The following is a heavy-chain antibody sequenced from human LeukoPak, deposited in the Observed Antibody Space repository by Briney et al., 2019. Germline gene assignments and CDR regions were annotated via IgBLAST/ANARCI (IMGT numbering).Heavy chain of an antibody. Sequence: KPSETLSLTCAVYGGSFSGYYWSWIRQPPGKGLEWIGEINHRGSTNYNPSLKSRVTISVDTSKNQFSLKVNSVTAADTAVYYCARSDADGWDYWGQGTLVTVSS. CDR3: ARSDADGWDY. V-gene: IGHV4-34*01. D-gene: IGHD4-17*01. CDR2: INHRGST. J-gene: IGHJ4*02. CDR1: GGSFSGYY.